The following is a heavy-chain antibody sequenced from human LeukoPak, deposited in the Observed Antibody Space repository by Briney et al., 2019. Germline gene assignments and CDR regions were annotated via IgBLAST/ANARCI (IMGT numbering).Heavy chain of an antibody. D-gene: IGHD3-16*01. Sequence: PGGSLRLSCAASGFTFSTYWMTWVRQAPGKGLEWVANINRDGSDKYYVDSVKGRFTISRDNAKNSLYLQMNSLRPEDTALYYCARDANDYASPPDYWGQGTLVTVSS. V-gene: IGHV3-7*01. J-gene: IGHJ4*02. CDR2: INRDGSDK. CDR1: GFTFSTYW. CDR3: ARDANDYASPPDY.